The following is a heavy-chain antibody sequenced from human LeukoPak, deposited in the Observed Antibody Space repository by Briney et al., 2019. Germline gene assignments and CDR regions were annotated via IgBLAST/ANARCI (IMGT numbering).Heavy chain of an antibody. CDR3: ASGLSY. D-gene: IGHD3-10*01. J-gene: IGHJ4*02. CDR1: GFNFNTHP. CDR2: ISYDGSNK. V-gene: IGHV3-30*01. Sequence: GRSLRLSCATSGFNFNTHPMHWVRQAPGEGLEWVAVISYDGSNKQYGDSVKGRFTISRDNPKNTLYLGMNRLRVEDTAVYYCASGLSYWGPGTLVTVS.